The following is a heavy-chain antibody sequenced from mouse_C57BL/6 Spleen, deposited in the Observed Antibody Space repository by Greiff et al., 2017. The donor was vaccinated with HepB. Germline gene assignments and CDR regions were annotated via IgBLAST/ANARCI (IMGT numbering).Heavy chain of an antibody. CDR3: AGSGGKNYESYYFDD. D-gene: IGHD2-4*01. V-gene: IGHV1-53*01. Sequence: QVQLQQPGTELVKPGASVKLSCKASGYTFTSYWMHWVKQRPGQGLEWIGNINPSNGGTNYNEKFKSKATLTVDTSSSTAYMQLSSLTSEDSAVYYCAGSGGKNYESYYFDDWGQGTTLTVSS. CDR1: GYTFTSYW. J-gene: IGHJ2*01. CDR2: INPSNGGT.